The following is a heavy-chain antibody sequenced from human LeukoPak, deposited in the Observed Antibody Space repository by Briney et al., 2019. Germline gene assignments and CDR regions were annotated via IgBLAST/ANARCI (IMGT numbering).Heavy chain of an antibody. D-gene: IGHD2-8*01. CDR3: ARGGVYANNWFDP. Sequence: GGSLRLSCAASGFTFSSYSMNWVRQAPGKGLEWVAVIWYDGSNKYYADSVKGRFTISRDNSKNTLYLQMNSLRAEDTAVYYCARGGVYANNWFDPWGQGTLVTVSS. V-gene: IGHV3-33*08. J-gene: IGHJ5*02. CDR1: GFTFSSYS. CDR2: IWYDGSNK.